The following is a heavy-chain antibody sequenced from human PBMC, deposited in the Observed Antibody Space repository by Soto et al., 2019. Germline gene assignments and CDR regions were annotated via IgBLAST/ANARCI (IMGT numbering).Heavy chain of an antibody. J-gene: IGHJ6*02. CDR1: GYTFTSYY. CDR3: ARQRLRVHIVVVTAIDYGMDV. Sequence: ASVKVSCKASGYTFTSYYMHWVRQAPGQGLEWMGIINPSGGSTSYARKFQGRVTMTRDTSTSTVYMELSSLRSEDTAVYYCARQRLRVHIVVVTAIDYGMDVWGQGTTVTVSS. CDR2: INPSGGST. D-gene: IGHD2-21*02. V-gene: IGHV1-46*01.